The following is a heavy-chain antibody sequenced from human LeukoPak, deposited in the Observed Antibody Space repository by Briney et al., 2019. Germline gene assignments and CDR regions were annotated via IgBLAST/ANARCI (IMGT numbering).Heavy chain of an antibody. J-gene: IGHJ4*02. Sequence: SETLSLTCTVSGGSISSSHYYWGWIRQPPGKGLECIGSIYYSGSTFYNPSLRSRVTISVDTSKHQFSLKLSSVTAADTAVYYCTRSTTGIYSSTPLDYWGQGTLVTVSS. D-gene: IGHD6-13*01. CDR2: IYYSGST. V-gene: IGHV4-39*01. CDR1: GGSISSSHYY. CDR3: TRSTTGIYSSTPLDY.